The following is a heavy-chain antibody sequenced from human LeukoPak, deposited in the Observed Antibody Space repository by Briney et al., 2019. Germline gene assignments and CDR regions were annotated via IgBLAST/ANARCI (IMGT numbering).Heavy chain of an antibody. V-gene: IGHV3-30*02. CDR2: IRYDGSNK. CDR3: AKESVSYCSSTSCYCVSPFDY. Sequence: GGSLRLSCAASGFTFSSDGMHWVRQAPGKGLEGVAFIRYDGSNKYYADSVKGRFTISRDNSKNTLYLQMNSLRAEDTAVYYCAKESVSYCSSTSCYCVSPFDYWGQGTLVTVSS. CDR1: GFTFSSDG. J-gene: IGHJ4*02. D-gene: IGHD2-2*01.